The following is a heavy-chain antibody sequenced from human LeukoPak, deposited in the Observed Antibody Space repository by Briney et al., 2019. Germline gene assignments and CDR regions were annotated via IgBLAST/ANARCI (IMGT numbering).Heavy chain of an antibody. CDR1: GFTFSSHA. Sequence: GGSLRLSCAASGFTFSSHAMHWVRQAPGKGLEWGAAISYVGTKTYYADSVKGRITISRDNFKNALHLQMNSLRAEDTAVYYCVRQMDEGLDIWGQGTMVTVSS. CDR3: VRQMDEGLDI. J-gene: IGHJ3*02. D-gene: IGHD2-2*03. CDR2: ISYVGTKT. V-gene: IGHV3-30*04.